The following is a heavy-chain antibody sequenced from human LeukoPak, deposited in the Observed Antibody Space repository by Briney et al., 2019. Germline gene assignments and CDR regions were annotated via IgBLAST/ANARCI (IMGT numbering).Heavy chain of an antibody. Sequence: GGSLRLSCAASGFTFNSYGMNWVRQAPGKGLEWVSSISSSSSYIYYADSVKGRFTISRDNAKNSLYLQMNSLRAEDTAVYYCARGTGYSSSWANWYFDLWGRGTLVTVSS. V-gene: IGHV3-21*01. CDR3: ARGTGYSSSWANWYFDL. CDR2: ISSSSSYI. J-gene: IGHJ2*01. D-gene: IGHD6-13*01. CDR1: GFTFNSYG.